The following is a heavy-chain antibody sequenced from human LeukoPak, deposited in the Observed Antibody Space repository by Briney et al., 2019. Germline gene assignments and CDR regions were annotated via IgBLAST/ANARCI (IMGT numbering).Heavy chain of an antibody. D-gene: IGHD4-11*01. CDR3: AKASRATLTTVINWFDP. V-gene: IGHV3-53*01. J-gene: IGHJ5*02. CDR1: GFTVSSNY. CDR2: IYSGGST. Sequence: GGSLRLSCAASGFTVSSNYMSWVRQAPGKGLEWVSVIYSGGSTYYADSVKGRFTISRDNSKNTLYLQMNSLRAEDTAVYYCAKASRATLTTVINWFDPWGQGTPVTVSS.